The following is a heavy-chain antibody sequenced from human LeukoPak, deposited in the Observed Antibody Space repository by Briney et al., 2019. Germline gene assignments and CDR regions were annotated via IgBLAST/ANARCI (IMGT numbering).Heavy chain of an antibody. Sequence: GGSLRLSCAASGFTFSSYAMSWVRQAPGKGLEWVSTISGSGGSTYYADSVQGRFTISRDNSKNTLSLQMNSLRAEDTAVYYCANDLIVGDTRYYFDYWGQGTLVTVSS. CDR2: ISGSGGST. D-gene: IGHD1-26*01. J-gene: IGHJ4*02. CDR1: GFTFSSYA. V-gene: IGHV3-23*01. CDR3: ANDLIVGDTRYYFDY.